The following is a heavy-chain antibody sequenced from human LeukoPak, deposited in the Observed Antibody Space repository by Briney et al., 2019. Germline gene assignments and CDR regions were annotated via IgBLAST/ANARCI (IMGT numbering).Heavy chain of an antibody. J-gene: IGHJ4*02. CDR1: GYTFTDHY. CDR2: INPNSGGT. Sequence: ASVKVSCKASGYTFTDHYMHWVRQAPGQGLEWMGWINPNSGGTNYAQKFQGRVTMTRDTSISTAYMELSRLRSDDTAVYYCASFANSYYYCSSWYGYFDYWGQGTLVTVSS. V-gene: IGHV1-2*02. D-gene: IGHD6-13*01. CDR3: ASFANSYYYCSSWYGYFDY.